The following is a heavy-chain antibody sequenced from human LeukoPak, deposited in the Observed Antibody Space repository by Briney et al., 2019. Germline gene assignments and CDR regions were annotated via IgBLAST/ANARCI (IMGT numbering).Heavy chain of an antibody. CDR1: GYTFTSYG. D-gene: IGHD6-13*01. CDR2: ISAYNGNT. V-gene: IGHV1-18*01. J-gene: IGHJ6*03. Sequence: GASVKVSCKASGYTFTSYGISWVRQAPGQGLEWMGWISAYNGNTNYAQKLQGRVTMTTDTSTSTAYMELRSLRSDDTAVYYCARDIDSSWYSYYYYMDVWGKGTTVTVSS. CDR3: ARDIDSSWYSYYYYMDV.